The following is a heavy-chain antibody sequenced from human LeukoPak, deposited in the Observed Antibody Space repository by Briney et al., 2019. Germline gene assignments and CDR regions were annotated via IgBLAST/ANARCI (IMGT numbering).Heavy chain of an antibody. D-gene: IGHD5-18*01. CDR3: VGTWIQLWSFSY. CDR1: GFTFSSYS. Sequence: GGSLRLSCAASGFTFSSYSMNWVRQAPGKGLEWVSSISSSSSYIYYADSVKGRFTISRDNAKNSLYLQMNSLRAEDTAVYYCVGTWIQLWSFSYWGQGTLVTVSS. CDR2: ISSSSSYI. V-gene: IGHV3-21*01. J-gene: IGHJ4*02.